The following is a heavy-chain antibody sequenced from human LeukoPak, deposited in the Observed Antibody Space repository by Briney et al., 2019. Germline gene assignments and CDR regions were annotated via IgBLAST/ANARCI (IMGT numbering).Heavy chain of an antibody. V-gene: IGHV4-39*07. CDR3: ARDNPRTTTYSSGSSFDF. D-gene: IGHD6-19*01. Sequence: PSETLSLTCTVSGGSISSSSYYWGWIRQPPGKGLEWIGSMFYSGNTYYNPSLKSRVTISVHSSKNQFSLQLSSVTAADTAVYFCARDNPRTTTYSSGSSFDFWGQGTLVTVSS. CDR1: GGSISSSSYY. J-gene: IGHJ4*02. CDR2: MFYSGNT.